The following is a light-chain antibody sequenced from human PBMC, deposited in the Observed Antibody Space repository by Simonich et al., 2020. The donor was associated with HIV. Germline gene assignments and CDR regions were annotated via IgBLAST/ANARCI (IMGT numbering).Light chain of an antibody. CDR2: DVS. Sequence: QSALTQPASVSGSPGQSITISCTGTSSDVGGYNYVSWYQQHPGKAPKLMIYDVSKRPSGVSNRVSGSKSGNTSSLTISVLQAEDEADYYGSSYTSSSTWVFGGGTKLTV. CDR1: SSDVGGYNY. J-gene: IGLJ3*02. CDR3: SSYTSSSTWV. V-gene: IGLV2-14*01.